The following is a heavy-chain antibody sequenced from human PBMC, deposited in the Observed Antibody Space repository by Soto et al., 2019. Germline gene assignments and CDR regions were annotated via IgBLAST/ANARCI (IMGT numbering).Heavy chain of an antibody. D-gene: IGHD1-1*01. V-gene: IGHV3-30*18. CDR1: GFTFSSYG. CDR2: ISYDGKVA. J-gene: IGHJ4*02. Sequence: QVQLVESGGGVVQPGRSLRLSCAASGFTFSSYGMHWVRQAPGKGLEWVTVISYDGKVAYYADSVKGRFTISRDNSKNTLYLKMNSLRTEDTAMYYCAKEGPITNWYFDYWGQGTLVTVSS. CDR3: AKEGPITNWYFDY.